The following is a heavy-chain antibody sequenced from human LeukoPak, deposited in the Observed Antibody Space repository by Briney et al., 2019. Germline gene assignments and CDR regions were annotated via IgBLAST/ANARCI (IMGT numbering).Heavy chain of an antibody. CDR3: ARARNVVGAYYFDY. V-gene: IGHV3-74*01. J-gene: IGHJ4*02. D-gene: IGHD1-26*01. Sequence: GGSLRLSCAATGFTFSSYWMHWVRQAPGKGLVWVSRINTDGSSTSYADSVKGRFTISRDNAKNSLYLQMNSLRAEDTAVYYCARARNVVGAYYFDYLGQGTLVTVSS. CDR1: GFTFSSYW. CDR2: INTDGSST.